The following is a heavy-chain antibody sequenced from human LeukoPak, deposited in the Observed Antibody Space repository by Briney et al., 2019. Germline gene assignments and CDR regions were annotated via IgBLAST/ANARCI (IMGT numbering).Heavy chain of an antibody. CDR2: ISAYNGNT. V-gene: IGHV1-18*01. CDR3: ARLYPHYDAFDI. J-gene: IGHJ3*02. D-gene: IGHD2-8*01. CDR1: GYTFTSYG. Sequence: ASVKVSCKASGYTFTSYGLSWVRQAPGQGLEWMGWISAYNGNTNYAQKLQGRVTMTTDTSTSIAYMELRSLRSDDTAVYYCARLYPHYDAFDIWGQGTMVTVSS.